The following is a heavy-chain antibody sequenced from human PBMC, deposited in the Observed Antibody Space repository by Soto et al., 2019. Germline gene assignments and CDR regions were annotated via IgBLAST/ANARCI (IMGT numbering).Heavy chain of an antibody. V-gene: IGHV3-53*01. Sequence: EVQLVESGGGLIQPGGSLNLSCAASGLPVSTNYMSWVRQAPGKGLEWVLVIYNDGKTYYADSVKGRFTISRDASKNTLHLQMDSLRDEDTAVYYCVRPLPSGQNYGMDVWGQGTTVTVSS. D-gene: IGHD3-10*01. J-gene: IGHJ6*02. CDR1: GLPVSTNY. CDR3: VRPLPSGQNYGMDV. CDR2: IYNDGKT.